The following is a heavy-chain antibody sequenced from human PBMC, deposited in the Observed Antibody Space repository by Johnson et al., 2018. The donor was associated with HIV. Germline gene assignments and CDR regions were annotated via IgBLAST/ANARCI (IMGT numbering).Heavy chain of an antibody. CDR2: IYGGATT. CDR3: ARASLYCSGGSCSSLYAFAFDF. V-gene: IGHV3-53*01. Sequence: VQLVESGGGLIQPGGSLRLSCAASGFSVSKNYMTWVRQAPGKGLEWVSLIYGGATTYSADSVKGRFTISRAIFQDPVYLQMNSLKAEDTAVYYCARASLYCSGGSCSSLYAFAFDFWGQGTLVTVSS. CDR1: GFSVSKNY. J-gene: IGHJ3*01. D-gene: IGHD2-15*01.